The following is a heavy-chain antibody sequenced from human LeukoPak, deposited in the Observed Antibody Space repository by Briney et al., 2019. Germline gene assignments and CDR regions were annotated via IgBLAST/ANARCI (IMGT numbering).Heavy chain of an antibody. J-gene: IGHJ4*02. V-gene: IGHV3-66*02. D-gene: IGHD3-10*01. CDR2: IYSGGST. CDR3: AKSHGFGELYHFDS. CDR1: GFTVSSNY. Sequence: GGSLRLSCAASGFTVSSNYMSWVRQAPGKGLEWVSVIYSGGSTYYADSVRGRFTISRDNSKNTLYLQMNSLRPEDTALYYCAKSHGFGELYHFDSWGQGPWSPSPQ.